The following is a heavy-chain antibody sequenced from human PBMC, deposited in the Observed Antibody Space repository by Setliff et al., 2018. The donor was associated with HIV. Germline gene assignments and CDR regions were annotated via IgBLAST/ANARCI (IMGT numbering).Heavy chain of an antibody. Sequence: PSETLSLTCTVADGSISTGSYXXXXXXXXGGRGXXWSXXXYTSGRTNENPSLKGRVTMSXXTSKNQFSLKLSSVTAADTAVYYCARVRGXYSYPYPMDVXXXXXTVTVSS. CDR3: ARVRGXYSYPYPMDV. V-gene: IGHV4-61*02. CDR1: DGSISTGSYX. D-gene: IGHD3-10*01. J-gene: IGHJ6*02. CDR2: XYTSGRT.